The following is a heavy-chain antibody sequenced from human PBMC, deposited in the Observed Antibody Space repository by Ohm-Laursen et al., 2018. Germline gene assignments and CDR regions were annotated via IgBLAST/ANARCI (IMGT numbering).Heavy chain of an antibody. J-gene: IGHJ3*02. CDR2: ISDSGSRA. V-gene: IGHV3-23*01. CDR3: VKGYGTSWRASDI. CDR1: GFTFRSYD. Sequence: SLRLSCAASGFTFRSYDMNWVRQAPGKGLEWVSVISDSGSRAYYADSVKGRFTISRDNSKNTLYLQMNSLRVEDTAVYYCVKGYGTSWRASDIWGQGTMVSVSS. D-gene: IGHD6-13*01.